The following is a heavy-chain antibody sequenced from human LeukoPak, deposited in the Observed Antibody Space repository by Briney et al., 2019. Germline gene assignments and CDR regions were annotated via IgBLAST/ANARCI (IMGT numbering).Heavy chain of an antibody. D-gene: IGHD6-19*01. CDR2: MNPNSGNT. CDR3: ARGRMYSSGWYNNWFDP. V-gene: IGHV1-8*01. Sequence: GASVKVSCKASGYTFTSYDINWVRQATGQGLEWMGWMNPNSGNTGYAQKFQGRVTMTRNTSISTAYMELSSLRSEDTAVYHCARGRMYSSGWYNNWFDPWGQGTLVTVSS. J-gene: IGHJ5*02. CDR1: GYTFTSYD.